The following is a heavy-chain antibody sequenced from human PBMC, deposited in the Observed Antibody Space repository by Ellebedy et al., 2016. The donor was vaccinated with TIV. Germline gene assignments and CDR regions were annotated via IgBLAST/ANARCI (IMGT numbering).Heavy chain of an antibody. CDR2: IAWNGAWI. CDR1: GFDFDENA. V-gene: IGHV3-9*01. CDR3: VSGRYGMGSQSYYFDK. Sequence: SLKISCGASGFDFDENAMHWVRQRPGKGLEWVARIAWNGAWIANADSVKGRFTISRDNEKNFLYLQMSSLRVQDTAFYYCVSGRYGMGSQSYYFDKWGRGTLVTVSS. J-gene: IGHJ4*01. D-gene: IGHD3-10*01.